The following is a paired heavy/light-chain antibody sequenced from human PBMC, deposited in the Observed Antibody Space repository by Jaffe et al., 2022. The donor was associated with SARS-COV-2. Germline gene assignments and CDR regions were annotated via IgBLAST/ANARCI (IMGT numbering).Light chain of an antibody. V-gene: IGKV4-1*01. CDR3: QQYDSTPHT. J-gene: IGKJ4*01. CDR1: QSVLSSSNNKNY. Sequence: IVMTQSPDSLAVSLGERATINCKSSQSVLSSSNNKNYLAWYQQKPGQPPKLLIYWASTRESGVPDRFSGSGSGTDFTLTINSLQAEDVAVYYCQQYDSTPHTFGGGTKVEIK. CDR2: WAS.
Heavy chain of an antibody. V-gene: IGHV6-1*01. Sequence: QVHLQQSGPGLVKPSQTLSLTCVISGDSVSSDSVAWNWIRQSPSGGLEWLGRTYYRSKWNYDYAAFVRGRITINPDTSQNHFSLHLNSVTPEDTAVYYCARDRIVVVSKTNVLSRRTLVPTFLHFDSWGQGTLVSVSS. CDR1: GDSVSSDSVA. D-gene: IGHD2-2*01. CDR3: ARDRIVVVSKTNVLSRRTLVPTFLHFDS. J-gene: IGHJ4*02. CDR2: TYYRSKWNY.